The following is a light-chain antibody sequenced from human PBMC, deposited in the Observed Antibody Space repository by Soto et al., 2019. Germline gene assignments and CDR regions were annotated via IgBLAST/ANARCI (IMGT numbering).Light chain of an antibody. V-gene: IGLV2-18*02. CDR1: SSDVGSYNR. CDR2: EVS. Sequence: QSALTQPPSVSGSPGQSVTISCTGTSSDVGSYNRVSWYQQPPGTAPKLMIYEVSDRPSGVPDRFSGSKSGNTASLTISGLQADDEADYYCSSSTSSRTYVFGTGTKVTVL. CDR3: SSSTSSRTYV. J-gene: IGLJ1*01.